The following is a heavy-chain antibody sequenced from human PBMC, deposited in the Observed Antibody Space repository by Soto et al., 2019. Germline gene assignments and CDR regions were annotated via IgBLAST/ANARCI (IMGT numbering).Heavy chain of an antibody. V-gene: IGHV4-39*01. CDR1: GGSISSSSYY. D-gene: IGHD2-2*01. Sequence: QLQLQESGPGLVKPSETLSLTCTVSGGSISSSSYYWGWIRQPPGKGLEWIGSIYYSGSTYYNPSLKSRATISVATSKNQFSLKLSSVTAADTAVYYCASYCSSTSCYHFDYWGQGTLVTVSS. CDR2: IYYSGST. J-gene: IGHJ4*02. CDR3: ASYCSSTSCYHFDY.